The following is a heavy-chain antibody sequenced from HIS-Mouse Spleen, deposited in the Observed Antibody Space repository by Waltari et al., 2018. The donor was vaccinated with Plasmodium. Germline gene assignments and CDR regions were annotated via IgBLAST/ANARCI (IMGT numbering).Heavy chain of an antibody. CDR1: GFTFSRYW. D-gene: IGHD6-13*01. J-gene: IGHJ2*01. V-gene: IGHV3-7*01. CDR3: ASSWYWYFDL. Sequence: EVQLVESGGGLVQPGGSLRISGAASGFTFSRYWMRRVRRVPGKGLEWVANIKQDGSEKYYVDSVKGRFTISRDNAKNSLYLQMNSLRAEDTAVYYCASSWYWYFDLWGRGTLVTVSS. CDR2: IKQDGSEK.